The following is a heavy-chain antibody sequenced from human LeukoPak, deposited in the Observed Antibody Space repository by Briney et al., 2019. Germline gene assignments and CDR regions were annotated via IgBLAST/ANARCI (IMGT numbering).Heavy chain of an antibody. J-gene: IGHJ4*02. V-gene: IGHV3-11*04. CDR2: INSRGNAI. CDR3: AIDGGDIDY. Sequence: GGSLRLSCAASGFTFSDYYMNWIRQAPGKGLEWVSYINSRGNAIYYADSVKGRFTISRDNAKNPLYLQMHSLRAEDTAVYYCAIDGGDIDYWGQGTLVTVSS. D-gene: IGHD3-10*01. CDR1: GFTFSDYY.